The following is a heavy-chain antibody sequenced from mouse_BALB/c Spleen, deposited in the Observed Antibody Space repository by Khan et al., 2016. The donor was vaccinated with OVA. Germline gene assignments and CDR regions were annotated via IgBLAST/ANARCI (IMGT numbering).Heavy chain of an antibody. D-gene: IGHD2-13*01. CDR2: ISDGGSYT. J-gene: IGHJ3*01. V-gene: IGHV5-4*02. Sequence: EVELVESGGGLVKPGGSLKLSCAASGFTFSDYYMYWVRQTPEKRLEWVATISDGGSYTYYPDSVKGRFTISRDDAKNNLYLQMSSLKSEDTVMSYCARGYYGDPFAYWGQGTLVTISA. CDR3: ARGYYGDPFAY. CDR1: GFTFSDYY.